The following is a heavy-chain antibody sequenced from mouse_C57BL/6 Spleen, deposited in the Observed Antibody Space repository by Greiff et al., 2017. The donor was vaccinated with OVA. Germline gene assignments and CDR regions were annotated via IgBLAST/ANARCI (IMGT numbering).Heavy chain of an antibody. CDR2: IDPSDSYT. D-gene: IGHD2-4*01. J-gene: IGHJ3*01. V-gene: IGHV1-69*01. CDR1: GYTFTSYW. Sequence: QVQLQQPGAELVMPGASVKLSCKASGYTFTSYWMHWVKQRPGQGLEWIGEIDPSDSYTNYNQKFKGKSTLTVDKSSSTAYMQLSSLTSADSAVYYCARSHDSAWFAYWGQGTLVTVSA. CDR3: ARSHDSAWFAY.